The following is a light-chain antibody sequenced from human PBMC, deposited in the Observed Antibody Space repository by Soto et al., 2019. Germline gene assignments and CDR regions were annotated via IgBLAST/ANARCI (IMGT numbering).Light chain of an antibody. CDR2: EVS. V-gene: IGLV2-14*01. CDR1: SSDVGGYNY. J-gene: IGLJ3*02. Sequence: QSALTQPASVSGSPGQSITISCTGTSSDVGGYNYVSWYQQHPGKAPKLMIYEVSNRPSAVSNRFSGSKSGNTASLTISGLQAEDEADYYGSSYTSSSTRVFGGGTKLTVL. CDR3: SSYTSSSTRV.